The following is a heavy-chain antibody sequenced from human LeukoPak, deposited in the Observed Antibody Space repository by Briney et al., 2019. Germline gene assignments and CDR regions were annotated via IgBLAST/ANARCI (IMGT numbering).Heavy chain of an antibody. D-gene: IGHD6-19*01. CDR2: INSYGTNT. J-gene: IGHJ4*02. V-gene: IGHV3-23*01. CDR3: AKRVSGRYSSGWYFDD. CDR1: GFTFGAYA. Sequence: GGSLRLSCAASGFTFGAYAMTWVRQAPGKGLEWVSAINSYGTNTYDAASVKGRFTISRDNSNNTLFLQMNRLRAEDTAVYYCAKRVSGRYSSGWYFDDWGRGTLVTVSS.